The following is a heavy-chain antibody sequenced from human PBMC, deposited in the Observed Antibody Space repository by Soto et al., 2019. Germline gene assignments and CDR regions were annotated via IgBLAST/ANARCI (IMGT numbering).Heavy chain of an antibody. Sequence: QLQLQESGSGLVKPSQTLSLTCAVSGGSISSGGHSWSLIRQPPGKGLEWIGYIYHSGSTYYNPSLKSRVTISVDRSKNQFTLKLSSVTAADTAVYYCARAGGLGAVAVDYWGQGTLVTVSS. D-gene: IGHD6-19*01. CDR2: IYHSGST. CDR1: GGSISSGGHS. J-gene: IGHJ4*02. V-gene: IGHV4-30-2*01. CDR3: ARAGGLGAVAVDY.